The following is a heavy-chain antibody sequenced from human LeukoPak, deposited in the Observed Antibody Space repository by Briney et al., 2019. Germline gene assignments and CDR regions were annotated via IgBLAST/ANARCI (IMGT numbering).Heavy chain of an antibody. CDR1: GGSISSYY. V-gene: IGHV4-4*07. D-gene: IGHD3-10*01. CDR3: ARERMVRGSESVDV. CDR2: IYTSGST. Sequence: SETLSLTCTVSGGSISSYYWSWIRQPAGKGLEWIGRIYTSGSTNYNPSLKSRVTMSVDTSKNQFSLKLSSVTAADTAVYYCARERMVRGSESVDVWGKGTTVTISS. J-gene: IGHJ6*04.